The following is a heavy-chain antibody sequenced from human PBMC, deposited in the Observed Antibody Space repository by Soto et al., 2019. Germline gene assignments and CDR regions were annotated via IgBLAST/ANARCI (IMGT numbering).Heavy chain of an antibody. CDR3: RVAAAGNDAFDI. CDR1: GFTFSSYA. CDR2: ISYDGSNK. Sequence: QVQLVESGGGVVQPGRSLRLSCAASGFTFSSYAMHWVLQAPGKGLEWVAVISYDGSNKYYADSVKGRFTISRDNSKNTLYLQMNSLRAEDTAVYYSRVAAAGNDAFDIWGQGTMVTVSS. V-gene: IGHV3-30-3*01. J-gene: IGHJ3*02. D-gene: IGHD6-13*01.